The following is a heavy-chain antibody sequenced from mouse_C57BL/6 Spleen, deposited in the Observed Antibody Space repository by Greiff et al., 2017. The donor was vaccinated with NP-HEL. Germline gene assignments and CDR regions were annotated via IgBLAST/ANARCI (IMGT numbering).Heavy chain of an antibody. J-gene: IGHJ2*01. CDR2: IDPNSGGT. V-gene: IGHV1-72*01. CDR3: ARENYDGSSYLDY. Sequence: QVQLQQPGAELVKPGASVKLSCKASGYTFTSYWMHWVKQRPGRGLEWIGRIDPNSGGTKYNEKFKSKATLTVDKPSSTAYMQRSSLTSEDSAVYYCARENYDGSSYLDYWGQGTTLTVSS. CDR1: GYTFTSYW. D-gene: IGHD1-1*01.